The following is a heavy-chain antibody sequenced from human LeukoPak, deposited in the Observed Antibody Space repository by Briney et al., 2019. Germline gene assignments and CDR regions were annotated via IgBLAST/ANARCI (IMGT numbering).Heavy chain of an antibody. J-gene: IGHJ4*02. CDR1: GFSISTGYY. CDR3: ARSAGDIGDEYYFNS. CDR2: IFYSGST. D-gene: IGHD4-17*01. V-gene: IGHV4-38-2*01. Sequence: SETLSLTCAVSGFSISTGYYWGWIRQPPGKGLEWIGSIFYSGSTYQNPSLKSRVTISLDTSKNHFSLKLTSATAADTAVYYCARSAGDIGDEYYFNSSGQGTLVTVSS.